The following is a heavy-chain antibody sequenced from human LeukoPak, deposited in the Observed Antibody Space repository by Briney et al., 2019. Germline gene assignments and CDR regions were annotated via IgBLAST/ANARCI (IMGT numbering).Heavy chain of an antibody. CDR3: ARDRSYSSSWYPIFDY. D-gene: IGHD6-13*01. CDR1: GFTFSSYA. V-gene: IGHV3-30*04. Sequence: GGSLRLSCAASGFTFSSYAMHSVRQAPGKGLEWVAVISYDGSNKYYADSVKGRFTISRDNSKNTLYLQMNSLRAEDTAVYYCARDRSYSSSWYPIFDYWGQGTLVTVSS. CDR2: ISYDGSNK. J-gene: IGHJ4*02.